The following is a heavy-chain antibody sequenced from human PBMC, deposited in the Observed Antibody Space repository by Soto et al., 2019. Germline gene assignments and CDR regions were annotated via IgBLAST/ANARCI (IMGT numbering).Heavy chain of an antibody. V-gene: IGHV3-23*01. D-gene: IGHD6-6*01. CDR3: AKGSSSSRLFFDY. CDR1: GFAFSSYA. J-gene: IGHJ4*02. Sequence: GGSLRLSCAASGFAFSSYAMSWVRQAPGKGLEWVSAISGSGGSTYYADSVKGRFTISRDNSKNTLYLQMNSLRAEDTAVYYCAKGSSSSRLFFDYWGQGTLVTVSS. CDR2: ISGSGGST.